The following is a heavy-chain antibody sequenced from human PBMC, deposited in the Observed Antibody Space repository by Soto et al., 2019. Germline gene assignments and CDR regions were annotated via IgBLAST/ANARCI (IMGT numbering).Heavy chain of an antibody. Sequence: GESLKISCAASGFTFSSYGMHWVRQAPGKGLEWVAVISYDGSNKYYADSVKGRFTISRDNSKNTLYLQMNSLRAEDTAVYYCAKDRRGIAVAAPVLHYWGQGTLVTVSS. J-gene: IGHJ4*02. CDR3: AKDRRGIAVAAPVLHY. CDR2: ISYDGSNK. D-gene: IGHD6-19*01. V-gene: IGHV3-30*18. CDR1: GFTFSSYG.